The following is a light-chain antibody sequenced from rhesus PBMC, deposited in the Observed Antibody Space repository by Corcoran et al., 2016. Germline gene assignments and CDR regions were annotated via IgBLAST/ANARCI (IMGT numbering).Light chain of an antibody. CDR1: QGINNY. Sequence: DIQMTQSPSSLSASVGDRVTITCRARQGINNYLSWYQQKPGKAPKHLIYYASSLETGVPSRFRGSRSGTDYTLTISSLQPEDIATYYCQQYNNSPFTFGPGTKLDIK. CDR2: YAS. V-gene: IGKV1-66*01. J-gene: IGKJ3*01. CDR3: QQYNNSPFT.